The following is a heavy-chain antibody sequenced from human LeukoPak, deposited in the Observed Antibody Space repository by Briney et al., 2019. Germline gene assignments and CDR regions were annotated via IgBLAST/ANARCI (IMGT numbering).Heavy chain of an antibody. V-gene: IGHV4-30-2*01. CDR2: IYHSGST. Sequence: PSETLSLTCAVSGGSISSGGYSWSWVRQPPGRGLEWIGYIYHSGSTHYNPSLKSRVTISVDRSRNQFSLKLSSVTAADTAVYYCARFVSAVFDYWGQGTLVTVSS. J-gene: IGHJ4*02. CDR1: GGSISSGGYS. CDR3: ARFVSAVFDY. D-gene: IGHD3-16*02.